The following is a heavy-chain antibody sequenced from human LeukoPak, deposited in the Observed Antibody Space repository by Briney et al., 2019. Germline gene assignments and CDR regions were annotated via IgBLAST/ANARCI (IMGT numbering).Heavy chain of an antibody. J-gene: IGHJ4*02. D-gene: IGHD6-19*01. CDR1: GFTFHNYA. Sequence: GGSLRLSCAASGFTFHNYAMTWVRQAPGKGLEWVSSISGSGGTIYYADSVKGRFTISRDNSKNTLYLQMNSLRAEDTAVYYCAKDPRESIGWAAFDYWGQGTLVTVSS. CDR3: AKDPRESIGWAAFDY. V-gene: IGHV3-23*01. CDR2: ISGSGGTI.